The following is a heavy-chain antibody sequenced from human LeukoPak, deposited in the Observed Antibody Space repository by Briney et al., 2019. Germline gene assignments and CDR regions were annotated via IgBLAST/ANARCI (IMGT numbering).Heavy chain of an antibody. CDR2: IYSGGST. Sequence: GGSLRLSCAAYGFTFSSYAMSWVRQAPGKGMEWVSNIYSGGSTYYADSVKGRFIISRDNSKNTLYLQMNSLRDEDTAVYYCARERSYGDNDYFDHWGQGSLVTVSS. D-gene: IGHD4-17*01. CDR3: ARERSYGDNDYFDH. J-gene: IGHJ4*02. CDR1: GFTFSSYA. V-gene: IGHV3-66*01.